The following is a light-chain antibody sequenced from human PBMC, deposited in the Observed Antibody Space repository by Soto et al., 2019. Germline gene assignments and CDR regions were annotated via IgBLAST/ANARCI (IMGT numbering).Light chain of an antibody. CDR2: DVT. CDR3: CSYAGTYTFV. J-gene: IGLJ2*01. V-gene: IGLV2-11*01. Sequence: QSVLTQPRSVSGSPGQSVTISCTGTSSDVGAFNYVSWYQQHPGKAPKLIIYDVTKRPSGVPDRFSGSKSGNTASLTISGLQADDEGAYYCCSYAGTYTFVFGGGTKLTVL. CDR1: SSDVGAFNY.